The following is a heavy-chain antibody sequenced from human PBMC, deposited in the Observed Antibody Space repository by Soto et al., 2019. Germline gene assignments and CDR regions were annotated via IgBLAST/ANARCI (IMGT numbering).Heavy chain of an antibody. V-gene: IGHV4-34*01. CDR1: GGSFANYY. CDR3: ARVGRCTSGRYLDYFDY. CDR2: FNYRGST. Sequence: SETLSLTCAVYGGSFANYYWTWIRQPPGKGLEWIGEFNYRGSTDYNPSLESRVTISVDTSKNQFSLNLSSVTAADTAIYYCARVGRCTSGRYLDYFDYWGQGTVVTVSS. J-gene: IGHJ4*02. D-gene: IGHD6-19*01.